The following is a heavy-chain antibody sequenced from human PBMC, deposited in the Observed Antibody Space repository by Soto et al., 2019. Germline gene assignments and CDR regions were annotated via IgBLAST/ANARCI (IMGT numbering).Heavy chain of an antibody. Sequence: GGSLRLSCAASGFTFSNYWMYWVRQTPGKGLVWVSRINSDGSSTSYADSVKGRFTISRDNAKNTLYLQMNSLRAGDTAVYYCARALAARYYYYGMDVWGQGTTVTVSS. CDR1: GFTFSNYW. V-gene: IGHV3-74*01. D-gene: IGHD6-6*01. CDR3: ARALAARYYYYGMDV. CDR2: INSDGSST. J-gene: IGHJ6*02.